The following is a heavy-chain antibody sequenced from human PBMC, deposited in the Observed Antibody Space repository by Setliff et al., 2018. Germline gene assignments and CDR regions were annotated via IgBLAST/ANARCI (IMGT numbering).Heavy chain of an antibody. V-gene: IGHV4-59*02. Sequence: SETLSLTCTVSGGSVRGYYWSWIRQPPGKGLEWIGYMYYSGDTNYNPSLKSRVTISVDTSKNQFSLELRSVTAADTAVYYCARDVGGEGYFDSWGQGTLVTVSS. CDR3: ARDVGGEGYFDS. D-gene: IGHD3-10*01. CDR1: GGSVRGYY. CDR2: MYYSGDT. J-gene: IGHJ4*02.